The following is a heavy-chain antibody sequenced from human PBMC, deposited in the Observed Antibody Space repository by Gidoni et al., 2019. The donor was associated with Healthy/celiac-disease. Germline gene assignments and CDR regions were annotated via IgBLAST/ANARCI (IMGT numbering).Heavy chain of an antibody. CDR3: ARGSKEAVAGTQDFDY. CDR1: GYTFTGYY. V-gene: IGHV1-2*06. Sequence: QVQLVQSGAEVKKPGASVKVSGKASGYTFTGYYINWGRQAPGQGLEWMGRINPNSGGTNYEQKFQGRVTMTRDTSISTAYMELSRLRSDDTAVYYCARGSKEAVAGTQDFDYWGQGTLVTVSS. J-gene: IGHJ4*02. D-gene: IGHD6-19*01. CDR2: INPNSGGT.